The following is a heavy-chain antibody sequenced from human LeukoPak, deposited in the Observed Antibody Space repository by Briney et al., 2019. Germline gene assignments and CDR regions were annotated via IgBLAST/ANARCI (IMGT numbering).Heavy chain of an antibody. D-gene: IGHD2-2*02. CDR1: GFTFSSYA. CDR3: AKASCSSTSCYRFES. V-gene: IGHV3-23*01. CDR2: ISGSGVTT. J-gene: IGHJ4*02. Sequence: GGSLRLSCADSGFTFSSYAMSWVRQAPGKGLEWVSAISGSGVTTYYADSVKGRSTISRDNSKNTLYLQMNSLRAEETAVYYCAKASCSSTSCYRFESWGQGILVTVSS.